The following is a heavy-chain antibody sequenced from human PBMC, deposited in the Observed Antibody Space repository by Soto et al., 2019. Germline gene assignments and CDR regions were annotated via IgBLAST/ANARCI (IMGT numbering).Heavy chain of an antibody. Sequence: VGSLRLSCAASGFTFSSYAMSWVRQAPGKGLEWVSAISGSGGSTYYADSVKGRFTISRDNSKNTLYLQMNSLRAEDTAVYYCAKPPAGVGATHGPFDYWGQGTLVTVSS. CDR1: GFTFSSYA. CDR2: ISGSGGST. J-gene: IGHJ4*02. V-gene: IGHV3-23*01. D-gene: IGHD1-26*01. CDR3: AKPPAGVGATHGPFDY.